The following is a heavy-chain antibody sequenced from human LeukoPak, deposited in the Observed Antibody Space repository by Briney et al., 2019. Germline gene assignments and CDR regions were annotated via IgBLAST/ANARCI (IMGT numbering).Heavy chain of an antibody. D-gene: IGHD6-13*01. CDR2: ISAYNGNT. CDR3: ARDLVKLQLPGAFDI. CDR1: GYTFTSYG. V-gene: IGHV1-18*01. J-gene: IGHJ3*02. Sequence: GASVKVSCKASGYTFTSYGISWVRQAPGQGLEWMGWISAYNGNTNYAQKLQGRVTMTTDTSTSTAYMELRSLRSDDTAVYYCARDLVKLQLPGAFDIWGQGTMVTVSS.